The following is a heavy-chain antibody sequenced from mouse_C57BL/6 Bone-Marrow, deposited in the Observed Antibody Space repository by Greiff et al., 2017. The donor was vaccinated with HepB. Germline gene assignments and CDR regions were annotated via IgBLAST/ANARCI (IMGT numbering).Heavy chain of an antibody. CDR1: GFTFSDYG. V-gene: IGHV5-17*01. D-gene: IGHD2-1*01. Sequence: EVKLQESGGGLVKPGGSLKLSCAASGFTFSDYGMHWVRQAPEKGLEWVAYISSGSSTIYYADTVKGRFTISRDNAKNTLFLQMTSLRSEDTAMYYCARPFYRGAMDYWGQGTSVTVSS. CDR2: ISSGSSTI. J-gene: IGHJ4*01. CDR3: ARPFYRGAMDY.